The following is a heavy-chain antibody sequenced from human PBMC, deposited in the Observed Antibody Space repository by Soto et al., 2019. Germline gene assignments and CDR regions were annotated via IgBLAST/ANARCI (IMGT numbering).Heavy chain of an antibody. J-gene: IGHJ5*02. CDR2: ISDSGGNK. Sequence: LRLSCATSGFTFNTYAMSWVRQAPGEGLRWVSTISDSGGNKYYADSVKGRFTVSRDNSRNTLFLQMNSLRADDTALYYCAKLPGYNWNYGPDLITGVWFDPWGQGTLVTVSS. CDR1: GFTFNTYA. V-gene: IGHV3-23*01. CDR3: AKLPGYNWNYGPDLITGVWFDP. D-gene: IGHD1-7*01.